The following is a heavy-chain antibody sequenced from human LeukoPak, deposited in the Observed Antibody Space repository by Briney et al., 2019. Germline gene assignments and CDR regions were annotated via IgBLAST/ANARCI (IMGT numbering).Heavy chain of an antibody. CDR2: IIPIFGTA. CDR3: ARAEYSSSWFDY. CDR1: GGAFSSYA. J-gene: IGHJ4*02. Sequence: SVKVSCKASGGAFSSYAISWVRQAPGQGLEWMGGIIPIFGTANYAQKFQGRVTITADESTSTAYMELSSLRSEDTAVYYCARAEYSSSWFDYWGQGTLVSVCS. V-gene: IGHV1-69*13. D-gene: IGHD6-13*01.